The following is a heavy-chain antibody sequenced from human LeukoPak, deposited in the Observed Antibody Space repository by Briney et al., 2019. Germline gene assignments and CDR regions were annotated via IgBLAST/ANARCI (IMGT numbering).Heavy chain of an antibody. D-gene: IGHD5-12*01. J-gene: IGHJ4*02. V-gene: IGHV3-30-3*02. CDR3: AKEGYSGYDPMDY. CDR1: GFTFSSYA. CDR2: ISYDGSNK. Sequence: GGSLRLSCAASGFTFSSYAMHWVRQAPGKGLEWVAVISYDGSNKYYADSVKGRFTISRDNSKNTLYLQMNSLRAEDTAVYYCAKEGYSGYDPMDYWGQGTLVTVSS.